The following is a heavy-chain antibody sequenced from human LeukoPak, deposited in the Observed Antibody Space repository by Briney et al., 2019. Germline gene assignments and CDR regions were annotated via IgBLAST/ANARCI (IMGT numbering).Heavy chain of an antibody. Sequence: ASVKVSCKASGYTFTSYYMHWVRQAPGQGLEWMGIINPSGGSTSYAQKFQGRVTMTRDMSTSTVYMELSSLRSEDTAVYYCARDRESGYDDPLNDYCGQGTLVTVSS. J-gene: IGHJ4*02. D-gene: IGHD5-12*01. CDR1: GYTFTSYY. CDR3: ARDRESGYDDPLNDY. V-gene: IGHV1-46*01. CDR2: INPSGGST.